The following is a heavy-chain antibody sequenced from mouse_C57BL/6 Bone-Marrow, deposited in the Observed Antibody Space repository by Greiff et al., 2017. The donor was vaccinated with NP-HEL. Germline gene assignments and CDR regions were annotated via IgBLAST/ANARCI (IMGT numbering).Heavy chain of an antibody. J-gene: IGHJ3*01. CDR3: ARGAYYSNYGGAWFAY. Sequence: QVQLQQSGPELVKPGASVKISCKASGYTFTDYYINWVKQRPGQGLEWIGWIFPGSGSTYYNEKFKGKATLTVDNSSSTAYMLLSSLTSEDSAVYFCARGAYYSNYGGAWFAYWGQGTLVTVSA. D-gene: IGHD2-5*01. CDR2: IFPGSGST. V-gene: IGHV1-75*01. CDR1: GYTFTDYY.